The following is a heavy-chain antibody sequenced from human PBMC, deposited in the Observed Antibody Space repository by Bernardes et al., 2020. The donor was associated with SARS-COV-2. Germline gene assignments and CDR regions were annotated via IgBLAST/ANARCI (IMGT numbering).Heavy chain of an antibody. CDR2: IYTSGST. J-gene: IGHJ4*02. Sequence: SETLSLTCTVSGGSISSYYWSWIRQPAGKGLEWIGRIYTSGSTNYNPSLKSRVTMSVDTSKNQFSLKLSSVTAADTAVYYCARGFSNRAGAPGLFDYWGQGTLVTVSS. CDR3: ARGFSNRAGAPGLFDY. V-gene: IGHV4-4*07. CDR1: GGSISSYY. D-gene: IGHD3-3*01.